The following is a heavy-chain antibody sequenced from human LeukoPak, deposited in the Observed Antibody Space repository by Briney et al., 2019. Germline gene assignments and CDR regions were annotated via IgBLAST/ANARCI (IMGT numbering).Heavy chain of an antibody. Sequence: PSETLSLTCAVYGGSFSGYYWSWIRQPPGKGLEWIGEINHSGSTNYNPSLKSRVTISVDTSKNQFSLKLSSVTAADTAVYYCARAPRASPNRGFPNWGQGTLVTVSS. CDR2: INHSGST. V-gene: IGHV4-34*01. CDR1: GGSFSGYY. CDR3: ARAPRASPNRGFPN. J-gene: IGHJ4*02.